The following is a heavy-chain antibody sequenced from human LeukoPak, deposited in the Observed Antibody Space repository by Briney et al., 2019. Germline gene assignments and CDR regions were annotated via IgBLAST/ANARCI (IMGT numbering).Heavy chain of an antibody. J-gene: IGHJ4*02. V-gene: IGHV3-48*01. CDR3: ARADSSGYSDDFDY. Sequence: GGSLRLSCAASGFTFSSYSMNWVRQAPGKGLEWVSYISSSSSTIYYADSVKGRFTISRDNAKNSLYLQMNSLGAEDTAVYYCARADSSGYSDDFDYWGQGTLVTVSS. D-gene: IGHD3-22*01. CDR2: ISSSSSTI. CDR1: GFTFSSYS.